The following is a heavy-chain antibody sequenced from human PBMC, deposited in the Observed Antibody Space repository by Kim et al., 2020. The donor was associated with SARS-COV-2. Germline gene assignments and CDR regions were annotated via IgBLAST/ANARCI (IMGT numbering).Heavy chain of an antibody. V-gene: IGHV1-8*01. Sequence: ASVKVSCKASGYTFTSYDINWVRQATGQGLEWMGWMNPNSGNTGYAQKFQGRVTMTRNTSISTAYMELSSLRSEDTAVYYCARKVVVGNYYYYGMDVWGQGTTVTVSS. CDR1: GYTFTSYD. CDR3: ARKVVVGNYYYYGMDV. CDR2: MNPNSGNT. J-gene: IGHJ6*02. D-gene: IGHD2-21*01.